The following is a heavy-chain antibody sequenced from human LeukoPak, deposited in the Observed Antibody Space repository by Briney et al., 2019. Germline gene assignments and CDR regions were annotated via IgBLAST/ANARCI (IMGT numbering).Heavy chain of an antibody. CDR2: IDWDDDK. V-gene: IGHV2-70*11. J-gene: IGHJ4*02. Sequence: ESGPTLVNPTQTLTLTCTFSGFSLSTSGMCVSWIRQPPGKALEWLARIDWDDDKYYSTSLKTRLTISKDTSKNQVVLTMTNMDPVDTATYYCARISRRGSSISYYFDYWGQGTLVTVSS. CDR1: GFSLSTSGMC. D-gene: IGHD6-6*01. CDR3: ARISRRGSSISYYFDY.